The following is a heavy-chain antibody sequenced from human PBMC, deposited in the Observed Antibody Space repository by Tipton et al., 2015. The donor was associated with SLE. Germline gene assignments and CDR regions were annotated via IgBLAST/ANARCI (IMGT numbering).Heavy chain of an antibody. V-gene: IGHV4-34*01. CDR3: ARHAPMTTVTTFWYFDL. J-gene: IGHJ2*01. CDR2: INHSGSA. CDR1: GVSFSGHY. D-gene: IGHD4-17*01. Sequence: TLSLTCAVYGVSFSGHYWNWIRQAPGKGLEWIGEINHSGSATYKSSLKSRVTMSVDTSKSQFSLKLTSVTAADTAVYYCARHAPMTTVTTFWYFDLWGRGTLVTVSS.